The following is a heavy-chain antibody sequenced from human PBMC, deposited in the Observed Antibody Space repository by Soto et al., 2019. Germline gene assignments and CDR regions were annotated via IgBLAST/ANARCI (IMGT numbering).Heavy chain of an antibody. CDR3: AKESSGYNYGFYNYFDY. Sequence: GGSLRLSCAASGFTFSNYAMTWVRQAPGKGLEWVSAISSGGTYTDYADSVKGRFTLSRDNSKNMVCLQMNSLRAEDTAVYHCAKESSGYNYGFYNYFDYWGQGTLVTVSS. J-gene: IGHJ4*02. V-gene: IGHV3-23*01. CDR1: GFTFSNYA. CDR2: ISSGGTYT. D-gene: IGHD5-18*01.